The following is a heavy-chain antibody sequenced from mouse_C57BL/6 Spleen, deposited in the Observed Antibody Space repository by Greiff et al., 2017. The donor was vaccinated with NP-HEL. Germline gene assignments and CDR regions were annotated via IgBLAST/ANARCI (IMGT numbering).Heavy chain of an antibody. CDR1: GYTFTSYG. V-gene: IGHV1-64*01. Sequence: QVQLQQPGAELVKPGASVKLSCKASGYTFTSYGMHWVKQRPGQGLEWIGMIHPNSGSTNYNEKFKSKATLTVYKSSSTAYMQLSSLTSEDSEVYYCANTTVAPYIDYWGQGTTLTVSS. CDR3: ANTTVAPYIDY. J-gene: IGHJ2*01. D-gene: IGHD1-1*01. CDR2: IHPNSGST.